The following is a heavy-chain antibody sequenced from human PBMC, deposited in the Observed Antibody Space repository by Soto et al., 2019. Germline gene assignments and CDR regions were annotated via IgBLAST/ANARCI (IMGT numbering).Heavy chain of an antibody. V-gene: IGHV1-18*01. CDR2: ISAYNGNT. Sequence: QVQLVQSGAEVKKPGASVKVSCKASGYTFTSYGISWVRQAPGQGLEWMGWISAYNGNTNYAQKLQGRVTMTTDTSPSTAYMELRSRRSDDTAVYYCARGGRDYGDYLPYYYGMDVWGQGTTVTVSS. J-gene: IGHJ6*02. CDR3: ARGGRDYGDYLPYYYGMDV. CDR1: GYTFTSYG. D-gene: IGHD4-17*01.